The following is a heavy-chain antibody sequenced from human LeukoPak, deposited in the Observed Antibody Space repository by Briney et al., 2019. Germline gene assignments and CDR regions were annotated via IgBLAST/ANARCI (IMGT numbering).Heavy chain of an antibody. Sequence: ASVKVSCKASGYTFTGYYMHWVRQAPGQGLEWMGRINPNSGGTNYAQKFQGRVTMTRDTSISSAYMELNRLRSDDTAVYYCGRGLNGYSSSSNWFDPWGQGTLVTVSS. CDR2: INPNSGGT. J-gene: IGHJ5*02. D-gene: IGHD6-13*01. CDR3: GRGLNGYSSSSNWFDP. CDR1: GYTFTGYY. V-gene: IGHV1-2*06.